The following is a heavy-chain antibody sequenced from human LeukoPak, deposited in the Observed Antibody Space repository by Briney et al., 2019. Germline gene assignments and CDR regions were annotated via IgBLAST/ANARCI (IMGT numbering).Heavy chain of an antibody. D-gene: IGHD3-3*01. J-gene: IGHJ4*02. CDR1: GGSISSYY. CDR3: ARARYYDFWSGYPADFDY. V-gene: IGHV4-59*01. CDR2: IYYSGST. Sequence: SETLSLTCTVSGGSISSYYWSWIRQPPGKGLEWIGYIYYSGSTNYNPSLKSRVTISVDTSKNQFSLKLSSVTAADTAVYYCARARYYDFWSGYPADFDYWGQETLVTVSS.